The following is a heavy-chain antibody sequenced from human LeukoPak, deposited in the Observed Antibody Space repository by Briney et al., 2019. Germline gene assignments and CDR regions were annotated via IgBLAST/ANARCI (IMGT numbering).Heavy chain of an antibody. CDR1: GGSMNPYY. V-gene: IGHV4-59*08. J-gene: IGHJ5*02. Sequence: SETLSLTCSVSGGSMNPYYWNWIRQPPGKGLEWIGYQYYSGATDYNPSLKSRVTISVDTSKNQFSLKLSSVTAADTAVYYCARHWDAYGSGSSWGQGTLVTVSS. D-gene: IGHD3-10*01. CDR2: QYYSGAT. CDR3: ARHWDAYGSGSS.